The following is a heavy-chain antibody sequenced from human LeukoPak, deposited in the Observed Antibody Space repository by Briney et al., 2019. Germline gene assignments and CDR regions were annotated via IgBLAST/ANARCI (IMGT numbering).Heavy chain of an antibody. CDR1: GGSISSYY. J-gene: IGHJ4*01. CDR2: IYYTGAT. D-gene: IGHD5-18*01. V-gene: IGHV4-59*01. Sequence: SESLSLTCTVSGGSISSYYWSWIRLPPGKGLEWIGYIYYTGATHYNRSLKSRVTISLNTSKNQFSLKLSSVTAAAAAVDYCGRAGYSYGTGYYFDYWRQAALATV. CDR3: GRAGYSYGTGYYFDY.